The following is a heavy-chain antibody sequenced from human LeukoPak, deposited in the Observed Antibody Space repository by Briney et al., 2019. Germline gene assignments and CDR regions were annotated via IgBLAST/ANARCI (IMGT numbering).Heavy chain of an antibody. Sequence: GGALRLSCAASGLTFSSYAMHWGRQAPGKGLEYVSAISSNGGSTYYVNSVKGRFTISRDNSKNTLYLQMGSLRAEDMAVYYCARATVTTDSDAFDIWGQGTMVTVSS. V-gene: IGHV3-64*01. CDR1: GLTFSSYA. J-gene: IGHJ3*02. D-gene: IGHD4-17*01. CDR3: ARATVTTDSDAFDI. CDR2: ISSNGGST.